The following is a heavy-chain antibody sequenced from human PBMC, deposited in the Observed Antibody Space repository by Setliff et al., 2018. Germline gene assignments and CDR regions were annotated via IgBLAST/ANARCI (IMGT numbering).Heavy chain of an antibody. V-gene: IGHV3-30*01. J-gene: IGHJ6*03. CDR3: ARTYCSDTSCYDYYYYMDV. D-gene: IGHD2-2*01. Sequence: PGGSLRLSCAASGFTFNSYAMHWVRQAPGKGLEWLAVISYDGINKYYADSVKGRFTISRDNSKNTLYLQMNSLRAEDTAVYYCARTYCSDTSCYDYYYYMDVWGKGTTVTVSS. CDR2: ISYDGINK. CDR1: GFTFNSYA.